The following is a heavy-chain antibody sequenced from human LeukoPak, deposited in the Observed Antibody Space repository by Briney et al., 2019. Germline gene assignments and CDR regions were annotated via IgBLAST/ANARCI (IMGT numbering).Heavy chain of an antibody. CDR1: GFTFSSYA. D-gene: IGHD3-10*01. Sequence: QPGGSLRLSCAASGFTFSSYAMHWVRQAPGKGLEWVAVISFDGGNKYYADSVEGRFTISRDNSKNTLYLQMNSLRAEDTAIYFCAKGSGNGYGSGPFDYWGQGTLVTVSS. CDR3: AKGSGNGYGSGPFDY. J-gene: IGHJ4*02. CDR2: ISFDGGNK. V-gene: IGHV3-30*18.